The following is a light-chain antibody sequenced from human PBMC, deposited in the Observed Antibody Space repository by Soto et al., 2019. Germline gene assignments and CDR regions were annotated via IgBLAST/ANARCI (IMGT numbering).Light chain of an antibody. CDR3: QQSYNTPT. J-gene: IGKJ3*01. CDR1: ENIGDY. Sequence: DIQMTQSPSSLSASVGDRVTITCRASENIGDYLTWYQQKPGKALKLLIYAASSLQSGIPSRFGGSGSGTDFTLTISSLQPEDFATYYCQQSYNTPTFGPGTKVDIK. V-gene: IGKV1-39*01. CDR2: AAS.